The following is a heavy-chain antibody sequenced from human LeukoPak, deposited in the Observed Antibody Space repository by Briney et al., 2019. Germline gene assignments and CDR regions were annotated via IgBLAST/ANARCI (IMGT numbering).Heavy chain of an antibody. Sequence: ASVKVSFKASGYTFTSYGISWVRQAPGQGLEWMGWISAYNGNTNYAQKLQGRVTMTTDTSTSTAYMELRSLRSDDTAVYYCARNYDSSGYYYDWYYYGMDVWGQGTMVTVSS. J-gene: IGHJ6*02. V-gene: IGHV1-18*01. D-gene: IGHD3-22*01. CDR1: GYTFTSYG. CDR3: ARNYDSSGYYYDWYYYGMDV. CDR2: ISAYNGNT.